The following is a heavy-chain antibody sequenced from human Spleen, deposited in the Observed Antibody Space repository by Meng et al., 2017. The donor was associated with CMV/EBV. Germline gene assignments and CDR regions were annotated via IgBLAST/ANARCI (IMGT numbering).Heavy chain of an antibody. CDR1: YSFTSYW. CDR3: ARSYYDFWSGYHCLGY. V-gene: IGHV5-51*01. J-gene: IGHJ4*02. Sequence: YSFTSYWIGWVRQIPGKGLEWMGIIYPGDSDTRYSPSFQGQVTISADKSISTVYLQWRGLKASDTAIYYCARSYYDFWSGYHCLGYWGQGTLVTVSS. D-gene: IGHD3-3*01. CDR2: IYPGDSDT.